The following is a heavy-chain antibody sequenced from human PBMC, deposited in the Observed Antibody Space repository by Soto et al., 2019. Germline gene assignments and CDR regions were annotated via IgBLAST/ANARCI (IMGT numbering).Heavy chain of an antibody. CDR2: INPKTAAT. Sequence: ASVEVSCKASGYTFSDYFIQWLRQAPGQGLEWVAWINPKTAATNYAKKFQGWATVTRDTSFSTAYLELTRLRPDDTAMYYCARHIIAAAGIGAFDIWGQGTMVTVSS. D-gene: IGHD6-13*01. CDR1: GYTFSDYF. CDR3: ARHIIAAAGIGAFDI. J-gene: IGHJ3*02. V-gene: IGHV1-2*04.